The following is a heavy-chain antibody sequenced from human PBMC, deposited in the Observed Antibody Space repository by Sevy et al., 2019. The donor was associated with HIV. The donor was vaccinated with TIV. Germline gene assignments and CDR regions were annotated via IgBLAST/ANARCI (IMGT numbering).Heavy chain of an antibody. V-gene: IGHV3-7*01. CDR2: IKQDGSEK. J-gene: IGHJ4*02. Sequence: GGSLRLSCAASGFTLSSRWMSWVRLAPGKGLEWVANIKQDGSEKYYVDSVKDRFTISRDNAKNSLYLQMNSLRAEDTAVYYCVPSGGGHAGYWGQGTLVTVSS. CDR3: VPSGGGHAGY. CDR1: GFTLSSRW. D-gene: IGHD2-15*01.